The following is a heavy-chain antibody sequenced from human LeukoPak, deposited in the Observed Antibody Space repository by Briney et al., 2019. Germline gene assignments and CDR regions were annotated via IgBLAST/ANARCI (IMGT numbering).Heavy chain of an antibody. Sequence: GRSLRLSCAASGFTFSNYGMHWVRQAPGKGLEWVAVISYDGSNKYYADSVKGRFTISRDNSKNTLYLQMNSPRAEDTAVYYCAKDSSLAAADYWGQGTLVTVSS. CDR1: GFTFSNYG. CDR3: AKDSSLAAADY. J-gene: IGHJ4*02. D-gene: IGHD6-13*01. V-gene: IGHV3-30*18. CDR2: ISYDGSNK.